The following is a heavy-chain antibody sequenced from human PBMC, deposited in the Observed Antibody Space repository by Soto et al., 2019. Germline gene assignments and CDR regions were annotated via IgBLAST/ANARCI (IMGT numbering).Heavy chain of an antibody. V-gene: IGHV1-2*02. J-gene: IGHJ4*02. CDR3: TRGSPENELRHLGEFSDFAY. CDR2: INPNSGGT. CDR1: GYTFTDYY. D-gene: IGHD3-10*01. Sequence: QVHLVQSGAEVRKPGASVRVSCKASGYTFTDYYIHWVRQAPGQGLEWMGWINPNSGGTNYAVNFQGRVTMTRDTSINTGYMEMSSLRSDDTAVYFCTRGSPENELRHLGEFSDFAYWGQGTLVTVSS.